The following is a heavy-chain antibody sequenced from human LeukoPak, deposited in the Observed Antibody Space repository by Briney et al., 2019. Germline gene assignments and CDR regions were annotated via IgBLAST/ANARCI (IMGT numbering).Heavy chain of an antibody. CDR1: GFTLSSYA. J-gene: IGHJ4*02. V-gene: IGHV3-23*01. Sequence: GASLRLSCAASGFTLSSYAMSWVRQAPGKGLEWVSAISGSGGSTYYADSVKGRFTISRDNSKNTLYLQMNSLRAEDTAVYYCAKDQEYSSSWYGVYYFDYWGQGTLVTVSS. CDR3: AKDQEYSSSWYGVYYFDY. D-gene: IGHD6-13*01. CDR2: ISGSGGST.